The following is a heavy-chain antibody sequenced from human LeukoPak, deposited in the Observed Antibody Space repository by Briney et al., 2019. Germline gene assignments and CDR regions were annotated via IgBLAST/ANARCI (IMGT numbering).Heavy chain of an antibody. CDR1: GFTFSSYS. Sequence: KSGGSLRLTCAASGFTFSSYSMNWVRQAPGKGLEWVSSISSSSSYIYYADSVKGRFTISRDNAKNSLYLQMNSLRAEDTAVYYCARERVARGSGSYFHDYWGQGTLVTVSS. CDR3: ARERVARGSGSYFHDY. V-gene: IGHV3-21*01. J-gene: IGHJ4*02. D-gene: IGHD1-26*01. CDR2: ISSSSSYI.